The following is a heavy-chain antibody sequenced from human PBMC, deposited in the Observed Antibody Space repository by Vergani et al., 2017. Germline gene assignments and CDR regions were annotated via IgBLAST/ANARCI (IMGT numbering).Heavy chain of an antibody. D-gene: IGHD1-26*01. Sequence: QVQLQESGPGLVKPSQTLSLTCTVSGGSISSGNYYWSWIRQPAGKGLEWIGRIYTSGSTNYNPSLKSRVTISVDTSKNQFSLNLSSVTAADTAVYYCARVYSGKYDVGVFDIWGQGTMVSVSS. J-gene: IGHJ3*02. V-gene: IGHV4-61*02. CDR3: ARVYSGKYDVGVFDI. CDR2: IYTSGST. CDR1: GGSISSGNYY.